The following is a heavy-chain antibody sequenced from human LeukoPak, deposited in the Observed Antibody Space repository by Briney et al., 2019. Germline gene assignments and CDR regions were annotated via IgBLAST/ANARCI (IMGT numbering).Heavy chain of an antibody. CDR3: ARGPRLDYGMDV. CDR2: ISYDGSNK. J-gene: IGHJ6*02. V-gene: IGHV3-30-3*01. Sequence: GRSLRLSCAASGFTFSSYAMHWVRQAPGKGLEWVAVISYDGSNKYYADSVKGRFTISRDNSKNTLYLQMYSLRAEDTAVYYCARGPRLDYGMDVWGQGTTVTVSS. CDR1: GFTFSSYA.